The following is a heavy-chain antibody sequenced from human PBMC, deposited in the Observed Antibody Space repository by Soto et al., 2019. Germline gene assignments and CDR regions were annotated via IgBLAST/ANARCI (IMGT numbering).Heavy chain of an antibody. Sequence: TSETLSLTCTVSGGSISSGDYYWSWIRQPPGKGLEWIGYIYYSGSTYYNPSLKSRVTISVDTSKNQFSLKLSSVTAADTAVYYCARSSPGIAVAGTWFDPWGQGTLVTVSS. D-gene: IGHD6-19*01. V-gene: IGHV4-30-4*01. CDR1: GGSISSGDYY. CDR2: IYYSGST. CDR3: ARSSPGIAVAGTWFDP. J-gene: IGHJ5*02.